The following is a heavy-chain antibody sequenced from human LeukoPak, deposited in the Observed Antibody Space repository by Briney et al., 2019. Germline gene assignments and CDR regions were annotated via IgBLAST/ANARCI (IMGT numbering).Heavy chain of an antibody. CDR2: IRYDGSNK. V-gene: IGHV3-30*02. CDR3: AKGDYYDSSGYSNDAFDI. Sequence: GGSLRLSCAASGFTVSSNYMSWVRQAPGKGLEWVAFIRYDGSNKYYADSVKGRFTISRDNSKNTLYLQMNSLRAEDTAVYYCAKGDYYDSSGYSNDAFDIWGQGTMVTVSS. D-gene: IGHD3-22*01. CDR1: GFTVSSNY. J-gene: IGHJ3*02.